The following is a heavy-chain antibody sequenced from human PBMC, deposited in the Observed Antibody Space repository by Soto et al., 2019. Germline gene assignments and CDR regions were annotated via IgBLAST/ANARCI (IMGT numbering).Heavy chain of an antibody. Sequence: SVKVSCKASGFTFTSSAFQWVRQARGQCLEWIGWIAVGSGYTNYAQRFQDRVTLTRDMSTATTYMELSRLTSEDTAIYYCAADATAWQQMVPSDYWGQGTLVTVSS. J-gene: IGHJ4*02. V-gene: IGHV1-58*01. CDR3: AADATAWQQMVPSDY. CDR2: IAVGSGYT. D-gene: IGHD2-8*01. CDR1: GFTFTSSA.